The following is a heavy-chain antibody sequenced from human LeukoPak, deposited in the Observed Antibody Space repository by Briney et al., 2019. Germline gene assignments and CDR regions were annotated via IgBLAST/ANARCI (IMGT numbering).Heavy chain of an antibody. CDR3: ARTNWVAVTRDAFDV. V-gene: IGHV1-2*02. CDR1: GYTLTGYY. D-gene: IGHD2-15*01. Sequence: ASVKVSCKASGYTLTGYYMHWVRQAPGQGLEWMGWINPNSGGTNYAQKFQGRVTMTRDTSISTAYMELNSLQSEDTAMYYCARTNWVAVTRDAFDVWGQGTMVTVSS. J-gene: IGHJ3*01. CDR2: INPNSGGT.